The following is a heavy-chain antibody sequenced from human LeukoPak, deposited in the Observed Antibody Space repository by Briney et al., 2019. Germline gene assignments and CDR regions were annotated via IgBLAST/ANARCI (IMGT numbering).Heavy chain of an antibody. D-gene: IGHD5-24*01. CDR3: ARGERDFDY. CDR2: INPSGGST. Sequence: ASVKVSCKASGYTFTSYHIHWVRQAPGQGLQWMGIINPSGGSTSYAQNAQKFQGRVTMTSDTSTSTVYMELSSLRSEDTAVYYCARGERDFDYWGQGTLVTVSS. J-gene: IGHJ4*02. CDR1: GYTFTSYH. V-gene: IGHV1-46*01.